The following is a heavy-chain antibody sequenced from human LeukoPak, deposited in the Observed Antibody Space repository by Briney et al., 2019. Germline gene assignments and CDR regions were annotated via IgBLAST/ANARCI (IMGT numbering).Heavy chain of an antibody. CDR1: GGSISSYH. J-gene: IGHJ3*02. D-gene: IGHD3-22*01. V-gene: IGHV4-59*01. Sequence: PSETLSLTCTVSGGSISSYHWSWIRQPPGKGLEWIGYFYYSGSTNYNPSLKSRVTISVDTSKNQFSLKLSSVTAADTAVYYCARDYYDSSADAFDIWGQGTMVTVSS. CDR3: ARDYYDSSADAFDI. CDR2: FYYSGST.